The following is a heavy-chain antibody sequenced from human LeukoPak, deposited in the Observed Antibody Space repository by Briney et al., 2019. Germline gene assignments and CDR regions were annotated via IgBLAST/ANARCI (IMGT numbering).Heavy chain of an antibody. D-gene: IGHD5-12*01. CDR2: IYTSGST. CDR3: ARSREWLRFFDY. Sequence: SQTLSLTCTVSGGSISSGSYYWSWIRQPAGKGLEWIGRIYTSGSTNYNPSLKSRVTISVDTSKNQFSLKLSSVTAADTAVYYCARSREWLRFFDYWGQGTLVTVSS. V-gene: IGHV4-61*02. J-gene: IGHJ4*02. CDR1: GGSISSGSYY.